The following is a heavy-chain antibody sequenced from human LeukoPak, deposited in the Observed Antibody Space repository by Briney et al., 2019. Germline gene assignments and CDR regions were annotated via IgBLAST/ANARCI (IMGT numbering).Heavy chain of an antibody. CDR3: ATSPIAVAGDY. V-gene: IGHV3-53*04. CDR1: GITLSNYG. Sequence: PGGSLRLSCAVSGITLSNYGMSWVRQAPGKGLEWVSVIYSGGSTYYADSVKGRFTISRHNSKNTLYLQMNSLRAEDTAVYYCATSPIAVAGDYWGQGTLVTVSS. J-gene: IGHJ4*02. D-gene: IGHD6-19*01. CDR2: IYSGGST.